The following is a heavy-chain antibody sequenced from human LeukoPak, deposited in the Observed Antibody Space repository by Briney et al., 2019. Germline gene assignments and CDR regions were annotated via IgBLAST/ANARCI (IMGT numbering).Heavy chain of an antibody. CDR1: GGSFSGYY. J-gene: IGHJ5*02. CDR2: INHSGST. V-gene: IGHV4-34*01. CDR3: ARAKPGIAVAGTSNWFDP. Sequence: SETLSLTCAVYGGSFSGYYWSWIRQPPGEGLEWIGEINHSGSTNYNPSLKSRVTISVDTSKNQFSLKLSSVTAADTAVYYCARAKPGIAVAGTSNWFDPWGQGTLVTVSS. D-gene: IGHD6-19*01.